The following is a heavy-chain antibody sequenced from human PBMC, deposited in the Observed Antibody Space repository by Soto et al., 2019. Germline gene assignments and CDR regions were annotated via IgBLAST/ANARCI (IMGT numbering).Heavy chain of an antibody. J-gene: IGHJ6*02. CDR3: ARDLFGVVISHYYYGMDV. CDR2: INAGNGNT. CDR1: GYTFTSYA. Sequence: QVPLVQSGAEVKKPGASVKVSCKASGYTFTSYAMHWVRQAPGQRLEWMGWINAGNGNTKYSQKFQGRVTITRDTSASTAYMELSSLRSEDTAVYYCARDLFGVVISHYYYGMDVWGQGTTVTVSS. V-gene: IGHV1-3*01. D-gene: IGHD3-3*01.